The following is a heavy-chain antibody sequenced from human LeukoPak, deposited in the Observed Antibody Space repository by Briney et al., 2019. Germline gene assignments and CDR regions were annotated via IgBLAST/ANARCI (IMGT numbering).Heavy chain of an antibody. Sequence: TGGSLRLSCVASGFTFSRFELNWVRQAPGKGLEWVSHISTGTYIAYADSVKGRFTISRDNSKNSLYLQMNSLRAEDTALYYCAKDDSPFVPTEMDVWGKGATVTVSS. CDR1: GFTFSRFE. V-gene: IGHV3-48*03. CDR3: AKDDSPFVPTEMDV. D-gene: IGHD4-17*01. CDR2: ISTGTYI. J-gene: IGHJ6*04.